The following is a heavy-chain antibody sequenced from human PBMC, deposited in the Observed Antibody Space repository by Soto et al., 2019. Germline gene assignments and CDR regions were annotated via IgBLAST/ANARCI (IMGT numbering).Heavy chain of an antibody. V-gene: IGHV4-31*03. D-gene: IGHD2-2*01. CDR1: GGSIISGGYY. J-gene: IGHJ5*02. CDR2: IYYSGST. Sequence: PSETLSLTCTVSGGSIISGGYYWSWIRQHPGKGLEWIGYIYYSGSTYYNPSLKSRVTISVDTSKNQFSLKLSSVTAADTAVYYCARVDIVVVPAAQGWFDPWGQGTLVTVSS. CDR3: ARVDIVVVPAAQGWFDP.